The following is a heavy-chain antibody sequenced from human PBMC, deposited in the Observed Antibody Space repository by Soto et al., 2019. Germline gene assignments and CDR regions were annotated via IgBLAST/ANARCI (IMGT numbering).Heavy chain of an antibody. CDR1: GFSFSSCE. D-gene: IGHD3-9*01. CDR3: ASKIVTPGYHYYDY. CDR2: ISGSGTST. V-gene: IGHV3-48*03. Sequence: GGSLRLSCAASGFSFSSCEMSWVRQAPGKGLEWVSYISGSGTSTQYSDSVKGRFTISRDNAKNSLHLQMNSLGAEDTAVYYCASKIVTPGYHYYDYWGQGNL. J-gene: IGHJ4*02.